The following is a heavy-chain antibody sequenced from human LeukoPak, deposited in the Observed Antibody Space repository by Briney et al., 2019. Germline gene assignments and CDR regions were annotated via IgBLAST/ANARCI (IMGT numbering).Heavy chain of an antibody. CDR1: GFTFSSYA. CDR2: ISYDGSNT. D-gene: IGHD3-3*01. V-gene: IGHV3-30-3*01. CDR3: ARVTITIFGAIDY. Sequence: PGGSLRLSCAASGFTFSSYAMQWVRQAPGKGLEGVAVISYDGSNTYYADSVKGRFTTSRDNSKNTLYLQMNSLRAEDTAVYYCARVTITIFGAIDYWGQGTLVTVSS. J-gene: IGHJ4*02.